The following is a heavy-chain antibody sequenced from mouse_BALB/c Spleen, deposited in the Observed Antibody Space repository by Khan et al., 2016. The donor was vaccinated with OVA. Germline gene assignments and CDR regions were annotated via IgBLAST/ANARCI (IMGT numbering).Heavy chain of an antibody. CDR2: LSYSGDT. CDR3: ASMILYYDGSNCEGYYFDY. J-gene: IGHJ2*01. V-gene: IGHV3-2*02. Sequence: EVQLQESGPGLVKPSQSLSLTCTVTGYSITSDYAWNWIRQFPGTKLEWMGYLSYSGDTAYNPSLKSRISITRDPSKTQFFLQLNSVTPADTATYYGASMILYYDGSNCEGYYFDYWGQGTTLTVSS. CDR1: GYSITSDYA. D-gene: IGHD1-1*01.